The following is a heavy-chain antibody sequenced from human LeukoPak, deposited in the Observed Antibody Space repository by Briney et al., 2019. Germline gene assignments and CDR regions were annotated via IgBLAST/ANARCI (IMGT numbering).Heavy chain of an antibody. CDR1: GFTFSSYW. V-gene: IGHV3-74*01. Sequence: GGSLRLSCAASGFTFSSYWMHWVRQAPGKGLVWVSRINSDGSSTSYADSVKGRFTISRDNAKNSLYLQMNSLRAEDTAVYYCARVAGPVRITMVRGVKPGMDVWGQGTTVTVSS. CDR2: INSDGSST. CDR3: ARVAGPVRITMVRGVKPGMDV. J-gene: IGHJ6*02. D-gene: IGHD3-10*01.